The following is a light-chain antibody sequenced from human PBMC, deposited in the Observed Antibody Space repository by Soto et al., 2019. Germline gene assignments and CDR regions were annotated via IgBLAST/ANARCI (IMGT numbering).Light chain of an antibody. CDR2: WAS. V-gene: IGKV4-1*01. CDR3: QQYFSSPLS. J-gene: IGKJ4*01. CDR1: QSVLYSSNNKNY. Sequence: DIVMTQSPDSLAVSLGERATINCKSGQSVLYSSNNKNYLAWYQQKPGQPPKLLIYWASTRESGVTDRFSGSGSRTDFTLTISSLQAEDVAIYYCQQYFSSPLSFGGGTMVEIK.